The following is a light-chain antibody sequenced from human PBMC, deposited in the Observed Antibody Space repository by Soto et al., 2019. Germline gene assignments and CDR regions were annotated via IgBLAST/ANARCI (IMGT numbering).Light chain of an antibody. J-gene: IGKJ4*01. Sequence: DIQMTQSPSSLSPSVGDRVTITCRASQSISSYLNWYQQKTGKXPXLLIYAAFSLQSGVPSRFSASGSGTDFTLPISSLQPEEFATYYCQQSYSTPLTFGGGTKVDI. V-gene: IGKV1-39*01. CDR1: QSISSY. CDR2: AAF. CDR3: QQSYSTPLT.